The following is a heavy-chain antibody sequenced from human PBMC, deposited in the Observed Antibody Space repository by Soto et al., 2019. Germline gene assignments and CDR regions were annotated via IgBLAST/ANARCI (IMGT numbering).Heavy chain of an antibody. CDR3: ARVKYSGSYSPFAY. CDR2: ISSGSNSI. CDR1: GFTFNSYG. D-gene: IGHD1-26*01. V-gene: IGHV3-48*02. J-gene: IGHJ4*02. Sequence: EVQLVESGGGLVQPGGTLRLSCAASGFTFNSYGMNWVRQAPGKGLEWVSYISSGSNSIYYADSVKGRFTISRDNAKNSLFLQINSLRDEDTAVYFCARVKYSGSYSPFAYWGQGTLVTVSS.